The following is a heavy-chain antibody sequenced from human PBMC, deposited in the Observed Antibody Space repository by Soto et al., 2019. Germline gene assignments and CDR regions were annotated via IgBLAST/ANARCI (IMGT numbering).Heavy chain of an antibody. CDR1: GGSFSGYY. V-gene: IGHV4-34*01. J-gene: IGHJ4*02. CDR3: ARQRTTVVTQAYFDH. Sequence: ETLSLTCAVYGGSFSGYYWSWIRQPPGKGLEWIGEINHSGSTNYNPSLKSRVTISVDTSKNQFSLKLSSVTATDTAVYYCARQRTTVVTQAYFDHWGQGALVTVSS. D-gene: IGHD2-21*02. CDR2: INHSGST.